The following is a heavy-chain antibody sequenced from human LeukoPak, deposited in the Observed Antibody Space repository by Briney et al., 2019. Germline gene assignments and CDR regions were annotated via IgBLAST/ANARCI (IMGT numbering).Heavy chain of an antibody. CDR1: GLIFSSYG. CDR3: AKDSSSWYDYFDY. CDR2: ISWNSGSI. D-gene: IGHD6-13*01. J-gene: IGHJ4*02. Sequence: GGSLRLSCAASGLIFSSYGMHWVRQAPGKGLEWVSGISWNSGSIGYADSVKGRFTISRDNAKNSLYLQMNSLRAEDTALYYCAKDSSSWYDYFDYWGQGTLVTVSS. V-gene: IGHV3-9*01.